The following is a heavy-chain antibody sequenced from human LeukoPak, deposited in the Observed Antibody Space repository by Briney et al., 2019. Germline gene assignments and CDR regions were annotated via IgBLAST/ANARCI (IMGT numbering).Heavy chain of an antibody. J-gene: IGHJ3*02. CDR2: IIPIFGTA. CDR1: GGTFSSYA. D-gene: IGHD5-24*01. CDR3: ARGGVEMATRDGVAFDI. Sequence: GSSVKVSCKASGGTFSSYAISWVRQVPGQGLEWMGRIIPIFGTANYAQKFQGRVTITTDESTSTAYMELSSLRSEDTAVYYCARGGVEMATRDGVAFDIWGQGTMVTVSS. V-gene: IGHV1-69*05.